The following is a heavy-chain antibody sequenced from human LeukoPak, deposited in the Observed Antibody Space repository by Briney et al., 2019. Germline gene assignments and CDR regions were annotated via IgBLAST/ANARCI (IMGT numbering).Heavy chain of an antibody. Sequence: PSQTLSLTRTVSGGSISSGDYYWSWIRQPPGKGLEWIGYIYYSGSTYYNPSLKSRVTISVDTSKNQFSLKLSSVTAADTAVYYCARVQMWELGPFDYWGQGTLVTVSS. CDR3: ARVQMWELGPFDY. CDR2: IYYSGST. J-gene: IGHJ4*02. V-gene: IGHV4-30-4*08. D-gene: IGHD1-26*01. CDR1: GGSISSGDYY.